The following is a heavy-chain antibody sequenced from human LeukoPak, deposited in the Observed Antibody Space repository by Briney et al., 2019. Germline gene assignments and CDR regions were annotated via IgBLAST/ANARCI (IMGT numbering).Heavy chain of an antibody. CDR3: ARDCYDSSGCFDY. CDR1: GGSLSNYY. CDR2: IYESGST. Sequence: PPETLSHTRTVSGGSLSNYYWSWIRQPPGKGLEWIGYIYESGSTNYNPSLKSRVTMSLDTSKNQFSLKLSSVTAADTAVYYCARDCYDSSGCFDYWGQGRIVTVSS. V-gene: IGHV4-59*01. D-gene: IGHD3-22*01. J-gene: IGHJ4*02.